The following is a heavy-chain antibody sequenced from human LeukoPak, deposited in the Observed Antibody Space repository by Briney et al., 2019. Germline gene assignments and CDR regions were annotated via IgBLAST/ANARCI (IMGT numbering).Heavy chain of an antibody. CDR3: ARRDYGSGSYYFDY. V-gene: IGHV5-51*01. D-gene: IGHD3-10*01. J-gene: IGHJ4*02. CDR1: GYSVTSYW. CDR2: IYPGDSDT. Sequence: GESLKISLEGSGYSVTSYWIGWVRQRPGKGLEGVGMIYPGDSDTRYSPSFQGQGTISADRSSSTAYLQWSSLKASDTAMYYCARRDYGSGSYYFDYWGQGTLVTVSS.